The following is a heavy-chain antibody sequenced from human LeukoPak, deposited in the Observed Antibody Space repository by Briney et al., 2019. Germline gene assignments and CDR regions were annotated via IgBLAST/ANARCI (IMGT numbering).Heavy chain of an antibody. D-gene: IGHD2-2*01. V-gene: IGHV1-18*01. CDR1: GYIFSSYG. Sequence: ATVKVSCKTSGYIFSSYGLSWVRQAPGQGLELVGWVSGDNGNTNYAQKFQGRVIMTTETSTSTAYMELRNLRPDDTAVYYCARGYCSSATCRHFDYWGQGALVTVSS. J-gene: IGHJ4*02. CDR2: VSGDNGNT. CDR3: ARGYCSSATCRHFDY.